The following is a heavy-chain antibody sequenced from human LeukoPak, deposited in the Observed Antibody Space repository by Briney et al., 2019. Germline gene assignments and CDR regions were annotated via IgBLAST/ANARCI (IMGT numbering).Heavy chain of an antibody. D-gene: IGHD2-2*01. CDR2: ISYDGSNK. J-gene: IGHJ6*04. CDR3: AKGRGIVVPAAIGYYYYYYGMDV. V-gene: IGHV3-30*18. CDR1: GFTFSSYG. Sequence: PGRSLRLSCAASGFTFSSYGMRWVRQAPGKGLEWVAVISYDGSNKYYADSVKGRFTISRDNSKNTLYLQMNSLRAEDTAVYYCAKGRGIVVPAAIGYYYYYYGMDVWGKGTTVTVSS.